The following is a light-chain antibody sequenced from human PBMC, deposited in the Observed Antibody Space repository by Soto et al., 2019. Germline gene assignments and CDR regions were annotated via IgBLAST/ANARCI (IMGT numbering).Light chain of an antibody. CDR3: QPFHSFPIT. J-gene: IGKJ5*01. V-gene: IGKV1-5*01. Sequence: DIPMTQSPSTLSASAGDRVTITCRASQSINRWLAWYQQKPGKAPKLLINDASSLESGVPSRFSGSGSVTDFTLTISSLQPDDFAIYCCQPFHSFPITFGQGTRL. CDR1: QSINRW. CDR2: DAS.